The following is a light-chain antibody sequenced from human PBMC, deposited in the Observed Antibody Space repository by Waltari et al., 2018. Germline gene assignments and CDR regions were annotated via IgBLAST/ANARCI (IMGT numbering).Light chain of an antibody. J-gene: IGLJ2*01. V-gene: IGLV2-8*01. CDR2: DVS. Sequence: QSALTQPPSASGSPGQSVTISCTGTSSDIGGYNFVSWYQHHPGRAPKLLIYDVSKPPSVVPDRFAGSKSGNTASLTVSGLQAEDEGDYYCSSYAGSNNILFGGGTKVTVL. CDR1: SSDIGGYNF. CDR3: SSYAGSNNIL.